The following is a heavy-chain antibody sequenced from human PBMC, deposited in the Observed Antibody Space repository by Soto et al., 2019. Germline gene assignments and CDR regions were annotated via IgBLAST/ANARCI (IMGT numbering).Heavy chain of an antibody. CDR2: ISAYNGNT. CDR1: GYTFNSYG. Sequence: GASVKVSCKASGYTFNSYGISWVRQAPGQGLEWMGWISAYNGNTNYAQKLQGRVTMTTDTSTSTAYMELRSLRSDDTAVYHCARSGPPGPYNWFDPWGQGTLVTVSS. V-gene: IGHV1-18*01. J-gene: IGHJ5*02. CDR3: ARSGPPGPYNWFDP.